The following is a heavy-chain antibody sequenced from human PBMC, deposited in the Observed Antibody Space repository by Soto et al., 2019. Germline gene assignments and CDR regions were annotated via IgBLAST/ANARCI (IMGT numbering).Heavy chain of an antibody. Sequence: SETLSLTCTVSGGSISSYYWSWIRQPPGKGLEWIGYIYYSGSTNYNPSLKSRVTISVDTSKNQFSLKLSSVTAADTAVYYCARDRGRSSSWGGYYYYGMDVWGQGTPVTVSS. CDR1: GGSISSYY. CDR2: IYYSGST. V-gene: IGHV4-59*01. D-gene: IGHD6-13*01. CDR3: ARDRGRSSSWGGYYYYGMDV. J-gene: IGHJ6*02.